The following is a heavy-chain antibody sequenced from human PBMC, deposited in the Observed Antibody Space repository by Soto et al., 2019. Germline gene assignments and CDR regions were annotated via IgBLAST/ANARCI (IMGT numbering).Heavy chain of an antibody. CDR1: GYSFTHSV. D-gene: IGHD3-22*01. V-gene: IGHV1-3*01. Sequence: QVQLVQSGTEVKKPGASVKVSCKASGYSFTHSVIHWVRQAPGQRLEWMGWIGAGDGKTYYSQNFQGRVTITKDTSASKAYMELSSLISEDTAVYYCVRDYASDSGVHLDFWGQGTLVTVSS. J-gene: IGHJ4*02. CDR3: VRDYASDSGVHLDF. CDR2: IGAGDGKT.